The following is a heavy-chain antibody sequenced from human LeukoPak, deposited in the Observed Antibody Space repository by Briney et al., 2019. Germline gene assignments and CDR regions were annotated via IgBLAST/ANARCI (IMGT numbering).Heavy chain of an antibody. CDR2: IYYSGST. V-gene: IGHV4-39*07. J-gene: IGHJ4*02. Sequence: SETLSLTCTVSGGSISSSSYYWGWIRQPPGKGLEWIGSIYYSGSTYYNPSLKSRVTISVDTSKNQFSLKLSSVTAADTAVYYCAREMYSGSYQFDYWGQGTLVTVSS. D-gene: IGHD1-26*01. CDR1: GGSISSSSYY. CDR3: AREMYSGSYQFDY.